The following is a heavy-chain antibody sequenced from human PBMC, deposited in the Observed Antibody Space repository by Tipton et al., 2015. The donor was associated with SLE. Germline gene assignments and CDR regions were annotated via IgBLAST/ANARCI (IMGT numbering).Heavy chain of an antibody. CDR1: GGSFSSSSYY. CDR3: AGLNWNPVEEAGDY. V-gene: IGHV4-39*07. J-gene: IGHJ4*02. CDR2: IYYSGST. D-gene: IGHD1-1*01. Sequence: LRLSCTVSGGSFSSSSYYWGWIRQPPGKGLEWIGSIYYSGSTNYNPSLKSRVTISVDTSKNQFSLKLSSVTAADTAVYYCAGLNWNPVEEAGDYWGQGTLVTVSS.